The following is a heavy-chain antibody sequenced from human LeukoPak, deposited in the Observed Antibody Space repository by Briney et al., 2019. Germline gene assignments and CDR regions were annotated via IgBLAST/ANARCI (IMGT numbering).Heavy chain of an antibody. CDR3: ARGGIVAPTDY. D-gene: IGHD3-22*01. CDR1: GGSISSGGYY. J-gene: IGHJ4*02. V-gene: IGHV4-31*03. Sequence: SQTLSLTCTVSGGSISSGGYYWTWIRPRPGKGLEWIGEISHSGSTNYIPSLKSRVTISVDTSKNQFSLKLRSVTAADTAVYYCARGGIVAPTDYWGQGTLVTVSS. CDR2: ISHSGST.